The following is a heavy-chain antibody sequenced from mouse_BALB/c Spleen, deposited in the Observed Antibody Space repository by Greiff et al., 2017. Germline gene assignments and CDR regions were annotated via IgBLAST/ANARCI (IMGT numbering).Heavy chain of an antibody. CDR3: ARGGSSGYVDYFDY. J-gene: IGHJ2*01. CDR1: GYTFTSYN. D-gene: IGHD3-1*01. CDR2: IYPGNGDT. Sequence: QVQLQQPGAELVKPGASVKMSCKASGYTFTSYNMHWVKQTPGQGLEWIGAIYPGNGDTSYNQKFKGKATLTADKSSSTAYMQLSSLTSEDSAVYYCARGGSSGYVDYFDYWGQGTTLTVSS. V-gene: IGHV1-12*01.